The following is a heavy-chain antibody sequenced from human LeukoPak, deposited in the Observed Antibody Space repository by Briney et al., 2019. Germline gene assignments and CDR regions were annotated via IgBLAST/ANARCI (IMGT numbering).Heavy chain of an antibody. J-gene: IGHJ4*02. Sequence: PGGSLRLSCAVSGCTFSSYAMSWVRQAPGKGLEWVSVISGSGGSTYYADSVKGRFTISRDNSKNTLYLQMNSLRAEDTAVYYCAKFGGYSGYDLLGPCDYWGQGTLVTVSS. V-gene: IGHV3-23*01. CDR1: GCTFSSYA. D-gene: IGHD5-12*01. CDR3: AKFGGYSGYDLLGPCDY. CDR2: ISGSGGST.